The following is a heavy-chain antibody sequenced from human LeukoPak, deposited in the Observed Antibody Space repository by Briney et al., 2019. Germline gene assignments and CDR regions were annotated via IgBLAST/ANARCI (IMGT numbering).Heavy chain of an antibody. V-gene: IGHV4-31*03. J-gene: IGHJ2*01. Sequence: SETLSLTCTVSGGSISSGGYYWSWIRQHPGKGLEWIGYIYYSGSTYYNPSLKSRVTISVDTSKNQFSLKLSSVTAADTAVYYCARRYCNSNGCYMREHWYFDLWGRGTLVTVSS. D-gene: IGHD2-2*02. CDR1: GGSISSGGYY. CDR2: IYYSGST. CDR3: ARRYCNSNGCYMREHWYFDL.